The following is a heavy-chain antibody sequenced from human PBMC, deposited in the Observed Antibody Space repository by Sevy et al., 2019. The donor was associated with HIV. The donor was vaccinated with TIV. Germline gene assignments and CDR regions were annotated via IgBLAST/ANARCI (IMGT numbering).Heavy chain of an antibody. CDR2: IDPRGNER. CDR3: VRVLWDVLVVPAAGPSPWLDS. J-gene: IGHJ5*01. V-gene: IGHV3-7*01. Sequence: GGSLRLSCAASGFTFDTYWMGWVRQAPGRGLEWVASIDPRGNERDYLDSLKGRFTISRDNAKNSLYLQMHSLKAGDTALYYCVRVLWDVLVVPAAGPSPWLDSWGQGTLVTVSS. CDR1: GFTFDTYW. D-gene: IGHD1-26*01.